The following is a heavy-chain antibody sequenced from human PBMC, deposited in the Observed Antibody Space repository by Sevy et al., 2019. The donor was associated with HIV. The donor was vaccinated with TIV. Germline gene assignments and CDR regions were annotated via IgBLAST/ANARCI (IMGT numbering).Heavy chain of an antibody. CDR1: TFTFSHYA. CDR3: ARDWGYPPTAILYHFDV. J-gene: IGHJ4*02. V-gene: IGHV3-30*04. Sequence: GGSLRLSCVASTFTFSHYAMHWVRQAPGKGLQWVASISYNGGDENYADSVAGRFTTSRGNPKNTLFLQMSSVRPEDTALYSCARDWGYPPTAILYHFDVWGQGIPVTVSS. D-gene: IGHD2-8*01. CDR2: ISYNGGDE.